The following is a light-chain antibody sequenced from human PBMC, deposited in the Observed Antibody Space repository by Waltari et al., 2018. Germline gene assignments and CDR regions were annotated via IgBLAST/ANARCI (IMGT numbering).Light chain of an antibody. CDR1: SSDVGANNF. V-gene: IGLV2-23*02. CDR2: EVT. Sequence: QSALTQPASVSGSPGQSIAISCIGTSSDVGANNFLSWYQQHPGRAPKLMIHEVTKRPSGVYTRFSGSKSCNTASLTISGLQAEDEADYYCCSYTTIGPVLIGGGTKVTVL. J-gene: IGLJ2*01. CDR3: CSYTTIGPVL.